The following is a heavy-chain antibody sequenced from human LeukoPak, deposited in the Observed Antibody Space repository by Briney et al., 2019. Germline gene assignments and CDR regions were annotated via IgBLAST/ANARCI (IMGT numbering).Heavy chain of an antibody. CDR1: GFTFSSYE. CDR3: AKGLRFGETLRYFDWLPESTLPIDY. V-gene: IGHV3-48*03. J-gene: IGHJ4*02. D-gene: IGHD3-9*01. Sequence: SGGSLRLSCAASGFTFSSYEMNWVRQAPGKGLEWVSYISSSGSTIYYADSVKGRFTISRDNAKNSLYLQMNSLRAEDTAVYYCAKGLRFGETLRYFDWLPESTLPIDYWGQGTLVTVSS. CDR2: ISSSGSTI.